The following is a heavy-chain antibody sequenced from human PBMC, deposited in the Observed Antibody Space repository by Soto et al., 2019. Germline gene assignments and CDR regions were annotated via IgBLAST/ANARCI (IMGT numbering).Heavy chain of an antibody. D-gene: IGHD6-19*01. Sequence: LSLTCNMSGDSYSISTYSWSWIRQPPGKALQWIGFIYQSGVTSYNPSPASRVSISLDRSNNQCSLKLKSVTAADTAVYFCAGMPYTSGLRFDPWGPGTLVTVSS. CDR2: IYQSGVT. V-gene: IGHV4-30-2*01. CDR3: AGMPYTSGLRFDP. CDR1: GDSYSISTYS. J-gene: IGHJ5*02.